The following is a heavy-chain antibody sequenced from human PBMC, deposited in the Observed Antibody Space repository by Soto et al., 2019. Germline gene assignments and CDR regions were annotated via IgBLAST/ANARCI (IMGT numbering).Heavy chain of an antibody. Sequence: GESLKISCKGSGYNFAGYWIAWVRQMPGKGLELMGIIYPSDSDTRYRPSFQGQVTISADKSISSAYLQWSSLRASDTAMYYCARDSGYGSGASVNHYLDYWGHGTLVTVSS. J-gene: IGHJ4*01. V-gene: IGHV5-51*01. CDR1: GYNFAGYW. CDR3: ARDSGYGSGASVNHYLDY. D-gene: IGHD3-10*01. CDR2: IYPSDSDT.